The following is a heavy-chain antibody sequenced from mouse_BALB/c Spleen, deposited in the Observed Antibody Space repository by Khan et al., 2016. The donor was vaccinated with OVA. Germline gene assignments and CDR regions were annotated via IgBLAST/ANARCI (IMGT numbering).Heavy chain of an antibody. CDR1: GYSFTGYL. CDR2: IYPGNSDT. D-gene: IGHD1-3*01. Sequence: EVQLQQPGTVLARPGASVKMSCKASGYSFTGYLIHWVKQRPGQGLEWIGDIYPGNSDTTYNQKFKDKAKLTAGTSANTAYMELSSLTNEDSAVYYCARGGYSSFAYWGQGTLVTVSA. J-gene: IGHJ3*01. CDR3: ARGGYSSFAY. V-gene: IGHV1-5*01.